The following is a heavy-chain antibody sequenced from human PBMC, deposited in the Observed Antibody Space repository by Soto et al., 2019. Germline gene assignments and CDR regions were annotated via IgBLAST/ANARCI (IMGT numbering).Heavy chain of an antibody. CDR3: ARQTNFHGNNRFFDY. CDR2: IYYSGTT. D-gene: IGHD1-20*01. V-gene: IGHV4-39*01. J-gene: IGHJ4*02. Sequence: QVQLQESGPGLVKPSETLSLTCTVSGGSIYSSSYSWGWIRQPPGKGLEWIGSIYYSGTTSYNPSPKTRFTISVDTSKSQFSLKLSSVTAADTAVFYCARQTNFHGNNRFFDYWRQGTLVTVSS. CDR1: GGSIYSSSYS.